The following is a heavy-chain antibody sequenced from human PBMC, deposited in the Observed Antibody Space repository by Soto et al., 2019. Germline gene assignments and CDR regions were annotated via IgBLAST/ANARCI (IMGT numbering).Heavy chain of an antibody. D-gene: IGHD3-22*01. V-gene: IGHV1-69*13. CDR1: GGTFSSYA. J-gene: IGHJ5*02. CDR3: ARVQGYYDSSGYKYNWLDP. CDR2: IIPIFGTA. Sequence: VKVSCKASGGTFSSYAIRWVRRAPGQGLEWMGGIIPIFGTANYAQKFQGGVTITADESTSTAYMELSSLRSEDTAVYYCARVQGYYDSSGYKYNWLDPWGQGTLVTVSS.